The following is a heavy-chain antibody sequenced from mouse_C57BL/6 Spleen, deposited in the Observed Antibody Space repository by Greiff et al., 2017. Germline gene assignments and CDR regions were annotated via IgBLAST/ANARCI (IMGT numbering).Heavy chain of an antibody. V-gene: IGHV5-12*01. J-gene: IGHJ1*03. CDR2: ISNGGGST. Sequence: EVHLVESGGGLVQPGGSLKLSCAASGFTFSDYYMYWVRQTPEKRLEWVAYISNGGGSTYYPDTVKGRFTISRDNAKHTLYLQMSRLKSEDTAMYYCARHHRPEYVDVWGTGTTGTVSS. CDR3: ARHHRPEYVDV. CDR1: GFTFSDYY.